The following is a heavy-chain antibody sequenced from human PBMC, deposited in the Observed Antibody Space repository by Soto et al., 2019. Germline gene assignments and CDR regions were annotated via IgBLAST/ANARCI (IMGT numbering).Heavy chain of an antibody. V-gene: IGHV1-69*13. J-gene: IGHJ6*02. Sequence: SVKVSCKASGGTFSSYAISWVRQAPGQGLECMGGIIPIFGTANYAQKFQGRVTITADESTSTAYMELSSLRSEDTAVYYCARSITMVRGVHYYYYYGMDVWGQGTTVTVSS. CDR3: ARSITMVRGVHYYYYYGMDV. CDR1: GGTFSSYA. CDR2: IIPIFGTA. D-gene: IGHD3-10*01.